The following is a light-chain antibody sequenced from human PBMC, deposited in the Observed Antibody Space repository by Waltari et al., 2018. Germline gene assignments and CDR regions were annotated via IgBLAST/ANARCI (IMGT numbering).Light chain of an antibody. CDR1: ATDVGGYVF. V-gene: IGLV2-14*01. CDR2: DVY. J-gene: IGLJ2*01. Sequence: HSALTQPSSVSGSPGQAIIISCTGTATDVGGYVFVSWYRQYPGKAPRLIIYDVYNRPSGVSNRFSGSKSDNTASLTISGLQAEDESVYYCSSYTSSGIVFGGGTKLTVL. CDR3: SSYTSSGIV.